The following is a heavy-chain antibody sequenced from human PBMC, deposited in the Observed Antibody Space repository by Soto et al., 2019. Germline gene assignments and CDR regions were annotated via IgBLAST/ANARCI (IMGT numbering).Heavy chain of an antibody. CDR1: GGTFSSYA. J-gene: IGHJ6*02. CDR3: ARSSPYCSGGSCSTYGMDV. CDR2: IIPIFGTA. Sequence: QVQLVQSGAEVKKPGSSVKVSCKASGGTFSSYAISWVRQAPGQGHEWMGGIIPIFGTANYAQKFQGRVTITADESTSTAYMELSSLRSEDTAVYYCARSSPYCSGGSCSTYGMDVWGQGTTVTVSS. V-gene: IGHV1-69*01. D-gene: IGHD2-15*01.